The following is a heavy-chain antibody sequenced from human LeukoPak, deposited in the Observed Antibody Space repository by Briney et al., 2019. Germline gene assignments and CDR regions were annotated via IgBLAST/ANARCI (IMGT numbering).Heavy chain of an antibody. CDR2: IYTSGST. D-gene: IGHD1-26*01. CDR1: GGSISSYY. J-gene: IGHJ4*02. V-gene: IGHV4-4*07. CDR3: ARENSGSYREFDY. Sequence: ASETLSLTCTVSGGSISSYYWSWIRQPAGKGLEWIGRIYTSGSTNYNASLKSRVSMSVDTSKNQFSMKLSSVTAADTAVFYCARENSGSYREFDYWGQGTLVTVSS.